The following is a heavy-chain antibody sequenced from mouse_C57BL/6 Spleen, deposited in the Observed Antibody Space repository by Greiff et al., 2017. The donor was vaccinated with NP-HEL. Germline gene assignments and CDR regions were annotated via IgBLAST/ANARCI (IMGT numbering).Heavy chain of an antibody. CDR2: IYPRAGST. D-gene: IGHD1-1*01. V-gene: IGHV1-85*01. CDR3: ARGDITTVVAHFDY. Sequence: VQLQQSGPELVKPGASVKLSCKASGYTFTSYDINWVKQRPGQGLEWIGWIYPRAGSTKYNEKFKGKATLTVDTSSSTAYMELHSLTSEDSAVYFCARGDITTVVAHFDYWGQGTTLTVSS. CDR1: GYTFTSYD. J-gene: IGHJ2*01.